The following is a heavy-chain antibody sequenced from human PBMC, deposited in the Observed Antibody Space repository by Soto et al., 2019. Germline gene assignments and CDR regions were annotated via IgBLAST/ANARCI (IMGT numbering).Heavy chain of an antibody. CDR1: GFTFSSYG. D-gene: IGHD3-9*01. Sequence: GGSLRLSCAASGFTFSSYGMHWVRQAPGKGLEWVAVIWYDGSNKYYADSAKGRFTISRDNSKNTLYLQMNSLRAEDTAVYYCARARRHYDILTGPEYYFDYWGQGTLVTVSS. CDR3: ARARRHYDILTGPEYYFDY. CDR2: IWYDGSNK. V-gene: IGHV3-33*01. J-gene: IGHJ4*02.